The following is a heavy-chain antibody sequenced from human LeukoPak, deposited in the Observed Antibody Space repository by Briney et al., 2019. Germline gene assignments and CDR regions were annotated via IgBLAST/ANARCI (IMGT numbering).Heavy chain of an antibody. J-gene: IGHJ1*01. Sequence: PGGSLRLSCAASGFTFSSYWMSWVRQAPGKGLEWVANIKQDGSEKYYVDSVKGRFTISRDNAKNSLYLRMNSLRAEDTAVYYCARVSWYRPGLYFQHWGQGTLVTVSS. V-gene: IGHV3-7*01. CDR1: GFTFSSYW. D-gene: IGHD6-13*01. CDR3: ARVSWYRPGLYFQH. CDR2: IKQDGSEK.